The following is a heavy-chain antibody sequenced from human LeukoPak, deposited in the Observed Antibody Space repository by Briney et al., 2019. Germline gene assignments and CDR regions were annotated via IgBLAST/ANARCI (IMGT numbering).Heavy chain of an antibody. V-gene: IGHV3-30*04. CDR2: ISFDGSSK. Sequence: GGSLRLSCAASGFTFSRYTMHWVRQAPGKGLEWVAVISFDGSSKYYADSVKGRFTISRDNSKNTLYLQMNSLRAEDTATYYCAREGYCTSTSCYAGIDYWGQGTLVTVSS. D-gene: IGHD2-2*01. CDR1: GFTFSRYT. CDR3: AREGYCTSTSCYAGIDY. J-gene: IGHJ4*02.